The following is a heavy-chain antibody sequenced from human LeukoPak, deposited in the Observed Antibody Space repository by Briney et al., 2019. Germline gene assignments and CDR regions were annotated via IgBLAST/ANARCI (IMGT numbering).Heavy chain of an antibody. CDR2: VYYTDTT. Sequence: PSETLSLTCTVSGGSITSFYWSWIREPPGRGLEWIGHVYYTDTTNYNPSLNSRVTMSLDASKNQFSLKLSSVTTADTATYFCAREHYYDSRGFPRSHYLDYWGRGALVTVSS. J-gene: IGHJ4*02. CDR1: GGSITSFY. V-gene: IGHV4-59*13. CDR3: AREHYYDSRGFPRSHYLDY. D-gene: IGHD3-22*01.